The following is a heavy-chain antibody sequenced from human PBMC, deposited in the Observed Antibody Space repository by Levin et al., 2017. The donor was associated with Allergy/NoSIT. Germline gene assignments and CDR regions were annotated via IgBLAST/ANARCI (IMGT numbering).Heavy chain of an antibody. CDR2: INRDGSGR. D-gene: IGHD6-19*01. J-gene: IGHJ4*02. V-gene: IGHV3-7*01. CDR3: ATKAGAGDDY. Sequence: QSGGSLRLSCAASRLPFSSYWMYWVRQAPGKGLEWVANINRDGSGRYYVDSVRGRFTISRDNSKNSLYLQMDSLRGEDTGVYFCATKAGAGDDYWGQGTLVTVSS. CDR1: RLPFSSYW.